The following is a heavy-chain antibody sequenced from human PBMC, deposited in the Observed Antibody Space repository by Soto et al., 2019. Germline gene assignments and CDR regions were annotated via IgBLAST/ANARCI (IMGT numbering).Heavy chain of an antibody. J-gene: IGHJ4*02. D-gene: IGHD6-6*01. CDR3: AHRADSSSSNPHFDY. V-gene: IGHV2-5*01. CDR2: IYWNDDK. Sequence: QITLKESGPTLVKPTQTLTLTRTFSGFSLSTSGVGVGWIRQPPGKALEWLALIYWNDDKRYSPSLKSRLTITKDTSKNQVVLTMTNMDPVDTATYYCAHRADSSSSNPHFDYWGQGTLVTVSS. CDR1: GFSLSTSGVG.